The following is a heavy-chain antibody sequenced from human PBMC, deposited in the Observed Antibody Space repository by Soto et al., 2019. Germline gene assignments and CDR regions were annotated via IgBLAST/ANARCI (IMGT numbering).Heavy chain of an antibody. D-gene: IGHD3-10*01. V-gene: IGHV3-64D*08. Sequence: GGSLRLSCSASGFTFSSYAMHWVRQAPGKGLEYVSAISSNGGSTYYADSVKGRFTISRDNSKNTLYLQMSSLRAEDTAVYYCVNGPRGNYHYYYGMDVWGQGTTVTVSS. CDR3: VNGPRGNYHYYYGMDV. CDR2: ISSNGGST. CDR1: GFTFSSYA. J-gene: IGHJ6*02.